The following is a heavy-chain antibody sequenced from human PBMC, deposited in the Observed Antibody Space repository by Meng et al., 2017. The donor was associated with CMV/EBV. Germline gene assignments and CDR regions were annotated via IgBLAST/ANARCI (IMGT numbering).Heavy chain of an antibody. J-gene: IGHJ6*02. CDR3: ARRENYYYGMDV. V-gene: IGHV1-69*10. CDR2: IIPILGIA. CDR1: GGTFSSYA. Sequence: SVKVSCKASGGTFSSYAISWVRQAPGQGLEWMGGIIPILGIANYAQKFQGRVTITADKSTSTAYMELSSLRSEDTAMYYCARRENYYYGMDVWGQGTTVTVSS.